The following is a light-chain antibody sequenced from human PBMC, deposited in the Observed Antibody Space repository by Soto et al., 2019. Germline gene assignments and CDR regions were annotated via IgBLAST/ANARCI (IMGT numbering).Light chain of an antibody. CDR3: HQYYRYPTT. J-gene: IGKJ5*01. V-gene: IGKV1-8*01. Sequence: ASRVTKSACALSASIGARFTKTCRASQGISSYLAWYQQKQGKAPQLLIYAASTLQSGVPSRFSGSGSGTAVTITISCLQSEDFEPSYRHQYYRYPTTLGQGTRLEIK. CDR2: AAS. CDR1: QGISSY.